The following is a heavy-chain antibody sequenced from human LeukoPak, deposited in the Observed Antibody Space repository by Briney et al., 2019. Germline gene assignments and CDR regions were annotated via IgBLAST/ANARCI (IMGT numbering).Heavy chain of an antibody. Sequence: PSETLSLTCTVSGGSISSYYWSSVRQPPGKGQGWVGYIYYRGSTNYTPSLTSRVTISVDASKNQFSLKLSSVTAADTAVYYCARCIGSSSFARWFDPWGQGTLVTVSS. D-gene: IGHD6-6*01. CDR3: ARCIGSSSFARWFDP. V-gene: IGHV4-59*01. CDR1: GGSISSYY. J-gene: IGHJ5*02. CDR2: IYYRGST.